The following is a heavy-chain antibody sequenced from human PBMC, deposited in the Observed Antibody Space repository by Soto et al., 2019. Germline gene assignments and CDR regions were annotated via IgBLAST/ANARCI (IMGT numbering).Heavy chain of an antibody. CDR2: SA. CDR3: AREGPPDIAWFDP. J-gene: IGHJ5*02. V-gene: IGHV1-69*01. D-gene: IGHD2-15*01. Sequence: QVQLGQSGAEVKKPGSSVKVSCKASGGTFSIYTISWVRQAPGHGLEWMGGSANSAQKFQGRLTVTADESTSTVYLELSRLPSADTAVYYCAREGPPDIAWFDPWGQGTLVSVSS. CDR1: GGTFSIYT.